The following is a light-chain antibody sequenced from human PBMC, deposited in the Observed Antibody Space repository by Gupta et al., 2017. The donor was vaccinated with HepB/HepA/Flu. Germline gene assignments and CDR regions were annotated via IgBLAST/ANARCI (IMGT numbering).Light chain of an antibody. CDR2: AAS. V-gene: IGKV1-39*01. CDR1: QSISTY. CDR3: QQSYNTPPT. J-gene: IGKJ1*01. Sequence: DIQMTQSPSSLSASVGDRVTITCRASQSISTYLNWYQQKPGKAPKLLIYAASSLQSGVPSRFSGSGSGTDFTLTISSLQPEDFATYYCQQSYNTPPTFGQGTRWKSN.